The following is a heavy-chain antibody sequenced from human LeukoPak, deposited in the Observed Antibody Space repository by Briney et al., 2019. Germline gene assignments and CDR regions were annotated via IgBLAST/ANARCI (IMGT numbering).Heavy chain of an antibody. Sequence: ASVKVSCKASGYTFTSYYMHWVRQAPGQGLEWMGWINPNSGGTNYAQKFQGRVTMTRDTSISTAYMELSRLRSDDTAVYYCARELICSGGSCYEGWFDAWGQGTLVTVSS. J-gene: IGHJ5*02. CDR2: INPNSGGT. D-gene: IGHD2-15*01. CDR3: ARELICSGGSCYEGWFDA. V-gene: IGHV1-2*02. CDR1: GYTFTSYY.